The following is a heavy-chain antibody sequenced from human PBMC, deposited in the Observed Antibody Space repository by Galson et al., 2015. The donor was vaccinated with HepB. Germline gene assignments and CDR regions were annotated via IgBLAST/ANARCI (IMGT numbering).Heavy chain of an antibody. D-gene: IGHD5-12*01. V-gene: IGHV1-3*04. Sequence: QSGAEVKKPGESLKISCKASGYTFITYPMHWVRQAPGQRFEWMGWINTVNGNTKYSQKFQGRVTFTRDTSASTVYMELSTLRSEDTAVYFCAREGGHVATGLYRGQGTLVTFSA. CDR2: INTVNGNT. CDR1: GYTFITYP. CDR3: AREGGHVATGLY. J-gene: IGHJ4*02.